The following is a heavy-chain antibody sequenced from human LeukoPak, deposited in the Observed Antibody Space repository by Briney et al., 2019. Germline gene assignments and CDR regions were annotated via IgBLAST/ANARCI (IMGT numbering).Heavy chain of an antibody. J-gene: IGHJ4*02. D-gene: IGHD3-16*01. Sequence: GGSLRLSCAASGFTFDDYAMHWVRQAPGKGLEWVSGISWNSGSIGYADSVKGRFTISRDNSKNTLYLQMNSLRAEDTAVYYCARDRFNFDYWGQGTLVTVSS. CDR3: ARDRFNFDY. V-gene: IGHV3-9*01. CDR1: GFTFDDYA. CDR2: ISWNSGSI.